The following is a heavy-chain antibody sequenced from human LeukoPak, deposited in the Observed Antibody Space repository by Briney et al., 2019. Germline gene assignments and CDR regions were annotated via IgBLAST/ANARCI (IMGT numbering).Heavy chain of an antibody. D-gene: IGHD1-1*01. CDR1: GFTLDYYN. J-gene: IGHJ6*02. Sequence: GGSLSLSCALSGFTLDYYNMVWVPQAPEGGLECLSSNCSGIGQIVYAESVKGRFTISRDDAKSTLHLQMNSLRAEDTAIYDCAKKKGSPLTTYSMDVWGQGNTVTVSS. V-gene: IGHV3-21*04. CDR3: AKKKGSPLTTYSMDV. CDR2: NCSGIGQI.